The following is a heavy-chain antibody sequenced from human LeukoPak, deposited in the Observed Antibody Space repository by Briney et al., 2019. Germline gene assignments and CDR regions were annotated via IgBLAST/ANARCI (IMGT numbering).Heavy chain of an antibody. CDR3: ARVVVEAGTNWFDP. CDR2: ISANNGNT. D-gene: IGHD2-15*01. J-gene: IGHJ5*02. CDR1: GYTFTNYG. V-gene: IGHV1-18*01. Sequence: ASVKVSCKASGYTFTNYGITWVRQAPGQGLEWMGWISANNGNTNYAQKLQGRVTMTTDTSTSTVYMGLRSLTSDDTAVYYCARVVVEAGTNWFDPWGQGTLVTVSS.